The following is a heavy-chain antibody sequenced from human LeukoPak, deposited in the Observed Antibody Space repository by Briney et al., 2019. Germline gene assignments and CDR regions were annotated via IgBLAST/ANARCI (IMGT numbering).Heavy chain of an antibody. CDR2: IWYDGSNK. V-gene: IGHV3-33*01. Sequence: GGSLRLSCAASGFTFSNYGMQWVRQAPGKWLGWVAAIWYDGSNKYSSDSVKGRLTTSRDNSKNTLYLQMNSLRAEDTAVYYCARDLWGGECPFDYWGQGTLVTVS. D-gene: IGHD2-21*01. CDR3: ARDLWGGECPFDY. CDR1: GFTFSNYG. J-gene: IGHJ4*02.